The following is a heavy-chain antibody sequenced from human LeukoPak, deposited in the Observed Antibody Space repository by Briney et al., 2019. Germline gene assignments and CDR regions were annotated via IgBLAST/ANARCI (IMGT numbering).Heavy chain of an antibody. CDR3: AKDYYVRTERPQIDY. CDR2: ISYDGSNK. D-gene: IGHD3-10*02. J-gene: IGHJ4*02. Sequence: QPGRSLRLSCAASGFTFSIYGMHWVRQAPGKGLEWVAVISYDGSNKYYADSVKGRFTISRDNSKNTLYLQMNSLRAEDTAVYYCAKDYYVRTERPQIDYWGQGTLVTVSS. V-gene: IGHV3-30*18. CDR1: GFTFSIYG.